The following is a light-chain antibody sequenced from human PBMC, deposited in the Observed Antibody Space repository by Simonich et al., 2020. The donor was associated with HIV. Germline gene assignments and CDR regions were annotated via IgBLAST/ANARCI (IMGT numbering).Light chain of an antibody. CDR2: DAS. CDR1: QSVSTY. CDR3: QQRSKWPPFT. J-gene: IGKJ3*01. V-gene: IGKV3-11*01. Sequence: EIVLTQSPATLSLSPGERTTLSCRASQSVSTYLAWYQQKPGQAPRILIYDASSRATGIPARFSGSGSGTDFTLTISSLEPEDFAVYYCQQRSKWPPFTFGPGTKVDIK.